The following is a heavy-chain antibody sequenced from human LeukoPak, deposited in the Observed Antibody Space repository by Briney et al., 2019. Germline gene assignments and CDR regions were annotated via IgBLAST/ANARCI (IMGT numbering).Heavy chain of an antibody. D-gene: IGHD1-1*01. Sequence: ASVKVSCKVSGYTLTELSMHWVRQAPGKGLEWMGGFDPEDGETIYAQKFQGRVTMTEDTSTDTAYMELSSLRSGDTAVYYCATTNRPLEPADYWGQGTLVTVSS. CDR3: ATTNRPLEPADY. CDR2: FDPEDGET. J-gene: IGHJ4*02. V-gene: IGHV1-24*01. CDR1: GYTLTELS.